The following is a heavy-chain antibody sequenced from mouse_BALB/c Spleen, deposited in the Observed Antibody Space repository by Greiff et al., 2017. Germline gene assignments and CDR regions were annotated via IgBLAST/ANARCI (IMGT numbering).Heavy chain of an antibody. CDR2: ISTYYGNT. CDR3: ATSGNSFAY. J-gene: IGHJ3*01. D-gene: IGHD2-1*01. Sequence: QVQLKQSGPELVRPGVSVKISCKGSGYTFTDYAMHWVKQSHAKSLEWIGVISTYYGNTNYNQKFKGKATMTVDKSSSTAYIELARLTSEDSAIYYCATSGNSFAYWGQGTLVTVSA. CDR1: GYTFTDYA. V-gene: IGHV1-67*01.